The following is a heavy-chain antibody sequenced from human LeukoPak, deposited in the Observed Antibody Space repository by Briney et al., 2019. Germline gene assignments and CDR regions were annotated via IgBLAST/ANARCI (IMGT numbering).Heavy chain of an antibody. CDR3: AKGQTGSYYSSVDY. D-gene: IGHD3-10*01. J-gene: IGHJ4*02. V-gene: IGHV3-23*01. Sequence: GGSLRLSCAASGFTFSSYAMNWVRQAPGKGLEWVSVISDSGSSTYNVGVVKGRFTISRDSSKSTLYLQMNSLRAEDTALYYCAKGQTGSYYSSVDYWGQGTLDAVSS. CDR1: GFTFSSYA. CDR2: ISDSGSST.